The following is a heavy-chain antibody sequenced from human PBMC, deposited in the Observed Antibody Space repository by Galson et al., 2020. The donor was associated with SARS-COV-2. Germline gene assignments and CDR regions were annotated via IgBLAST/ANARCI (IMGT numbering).Heavy chain of an antibody. Sequence: SLKISCAASGFTFDDYAMHWVRQAPGKGLEWVSGISWNSGSIGYADSVKGRFTISRDNAKNSLYLQMNSLRAEDTALYYCAKTYSGSYYGLDYWGQGTLVTVSS. J-gene: IGHJ4*02. CDR1: GFTFDDYA. D-gene: IGHD1-26*01. CDR3: AKTYSGSYYGLDY. V-gene: IGHV3-9*01. CDR2: ISWNSGSI.